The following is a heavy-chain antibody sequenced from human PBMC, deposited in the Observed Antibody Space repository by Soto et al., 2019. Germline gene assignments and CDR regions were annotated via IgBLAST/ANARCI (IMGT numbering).Heavy chain of an antibody. J-gene: IGHJ4*02. Sequence: EVQLVESGGGLVKPGGSLRLSCAASGFTFTRYSMNWVRQAPGKGLEWVSSISSTTNYIYYGDSMKGRFTISRDNANNSLSLEMNRLTAEATAVYYCARESEDLTSTFDYWGQGALVTVSS. V-gene: IGHV3-21*06. CDR2: ISSTTNYI. CDR1: GFTFTRYS. CDR3: ARESEDLTSTFDY.